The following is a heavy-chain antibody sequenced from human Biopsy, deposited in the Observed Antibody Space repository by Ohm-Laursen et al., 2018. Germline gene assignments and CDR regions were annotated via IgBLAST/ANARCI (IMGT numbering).Heavy chain of an antibody. CDR1: GYAFHTYY. Sequence: GASVNVSRKGSGYAFHTYYMHWARQALGQGLEWLGYINPSGRYTRNAQSFQGRVTMTRDTSTSTVYMELSGLTSDDTAVYYCARPRGTATAIADGLDYWGKGTLVTVSS. D-gene: IGHD2-21*02. V-gene: IGHV1-46*02. CDR3: ARPRGTATAIADGLDY. CDR2: INPSGRYT. J-gene: IGHJ4*02.